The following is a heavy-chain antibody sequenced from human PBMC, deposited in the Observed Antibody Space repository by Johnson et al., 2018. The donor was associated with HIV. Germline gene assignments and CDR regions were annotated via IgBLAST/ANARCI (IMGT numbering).Heavy chain of an antibody. CDR2: ISYDGSNK. D-gene: IGHD3-10*01. J-gene: IGHJ3*02. CDR3: ARDARLSPGAFDI. Sequence: QVQLVESGGGVVQPGRSLRLSCAASGFTFSSYAMHWVRQAPGKGLEWVAVISYDGSNKYYADSVKGRFTISRDNSKNTLYLQMNSLRAEDTAVYYCARDARLSPGAFDIWGQGTMVTVSS. CDR1: GFTFSSYA. V-gene: IGHV3-30-3*01.